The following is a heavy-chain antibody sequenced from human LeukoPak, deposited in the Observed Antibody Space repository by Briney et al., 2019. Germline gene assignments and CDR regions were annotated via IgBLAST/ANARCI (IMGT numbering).Heavy chain of an antibody. D-gene: IGHD6-19*01. Sequence: SQTLSLTCAISGDSVSSNSAAWNWIRQSPSRGLEWLGRTYYRSKWYNDYAVSVKSRITINPDTSKNQFSLQLNSVTPEDTAVYYCARGVIHSSGWYHPGALYYYYMDVWGKGTTVTISS. V-gene: IGHV6-1*01. CDR2: TYYRSKWYN. CDR3: ARGVIHSSGWYHPGALYYYYMDV. CDR1: GDSVSSNSAA. J-gene: IGHJ6*03.